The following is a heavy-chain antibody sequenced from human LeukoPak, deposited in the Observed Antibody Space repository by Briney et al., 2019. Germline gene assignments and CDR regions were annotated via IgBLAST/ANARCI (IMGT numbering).Heavy chain of an antibody. J-gene: IGHJ4*02. CDR2: ISQDGSEK. V-gene: IGHV3-7*03. CDR3: AKEGSLAVRGVMGYYFDY. Sequence: GRSLRLSCAVSGFTLRSYWMSWVRQAPGKGLEWLTNISQDGSEKYYVGSVKGRFTISRDDANNSLYLQMNSVRAEDTALYYCAKEGSLAVRGVMGYYFDYWGQGTLVTVSS. CDR1: GFTLRSYW. D-gene: IGHD3-10*01.